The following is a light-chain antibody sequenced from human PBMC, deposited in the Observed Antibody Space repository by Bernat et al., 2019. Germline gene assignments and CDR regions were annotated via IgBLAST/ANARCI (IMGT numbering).Light chain of an antibody. Sequence: QLVLTQSPSASASLGPSVKLTCTLSSGHSSYANAWPQQQPETGPRYLMKLNSDGSHSEGDGIPDRFSGSSSGAGRNLTLPSLQSEDEADWYCRTRSTCMVFGAGTKLTVL. CDR1: SGHSSYA. V-gene: IGLV4-69*01. CDR2: LNSDGSH. CDR3: RTRSTCMV. J-gene: IGLJ3*02.